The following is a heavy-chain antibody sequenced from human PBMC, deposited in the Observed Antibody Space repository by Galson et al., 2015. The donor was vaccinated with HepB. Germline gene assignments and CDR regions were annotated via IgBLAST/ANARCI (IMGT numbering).Heavy chain of an antibody. CDR1: GGTFSSYA. D-gene: IGHD1-20*01. Sequence: SVKVSCKASGGTFSSYAISWVRQAPGQGLEWMGGIIPIFGIANYAQKFQGRVTITADESTSTAYMELSSLRSEDTAVYYCASSKFEGITGTEGWFDPWGQGTLVTVSS. J-gene: IGHJ5*02. CDR3: ASSKFEGITGTEGWFDP. V-gene: IGHV1-69*13. CDR2: IIPIFGIA.